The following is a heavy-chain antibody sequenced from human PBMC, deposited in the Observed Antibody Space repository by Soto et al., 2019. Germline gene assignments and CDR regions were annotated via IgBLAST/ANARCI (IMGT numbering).Heavy chain of an antibody. J-gene: IGHJ3*02. CDR2: IYYSGST. CDR3: ARERRSCSGGSCYSVAFDI. Sequence: QVQLQESGPGLVKPSETLSLTCTVSGGSISSYYWSWIRQPPGKGLEWIGYIYYSGSTNYNPSLKSRVTIPVDTSKNQFSPKLSSVTAADTAVYYWARERRSCSGGSCYSVAFDIWGQGTMVTVSS. V-gene: IGHV4-59*01. D-gene: IGHD2-15*01. CDR1: GGSISSYY.